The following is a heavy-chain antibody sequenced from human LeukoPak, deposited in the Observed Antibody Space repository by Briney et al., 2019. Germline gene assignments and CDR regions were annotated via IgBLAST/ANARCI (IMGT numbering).Heavy chain of an antibody. V-gene: IGHV4-59*08. CDR1: GGSISSYY. CDR2: IYYSGST. Sequence: PSETLSLTCTVSGGSISSYYWSWIRQPPGKGLEWIGYIYYSGSTSYNPSLKSRVTISVDTSKNQFSLKLSSVTAADTAVYYCARHSQGHDYWGQGTLVTVSS. J-gene: IGHJ4*02. CDR3: ARHSQGHDY.